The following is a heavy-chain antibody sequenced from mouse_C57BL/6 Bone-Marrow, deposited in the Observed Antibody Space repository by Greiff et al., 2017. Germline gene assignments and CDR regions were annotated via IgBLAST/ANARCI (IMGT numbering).Heavy chain of an antibody. Sequence: VKLMESGAELVKPGASVKISCKASGYAFSSYWMNWVKQRPGKGLEWIGQIYPGDGDTNYNGKFKGKATLTADKSSSTAYMQLSSLTSEDSAVYFCARGDYYGSSWFAYWGQGTLVTVSA. CDR1: GYAFSSYW. D-gene: IGHD1-1*01. CDR2: IYPGDGDT. CDR3: ARGDYYGSSWFAY. V-gene: IGHV1-80*01. J-gene: IGHJ3*01.